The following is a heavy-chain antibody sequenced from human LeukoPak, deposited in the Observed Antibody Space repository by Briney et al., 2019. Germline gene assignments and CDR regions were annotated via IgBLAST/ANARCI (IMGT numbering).Heavy chain of an antibody. V-gene: IGHV4-59*08. J-gene: IGHJ5*02. Sequence: SQSLSLTCTVSAGSISSSFWSWIRQPPGKGLEWIGYIYYTGSTTYNPSLKSRVTISVDTSKNQFSLKLSSVTAADTAMYFCARGTTWNWFDPWGQGTLVTVSS. CDR3: ARGTTWNWFDP. CDR2: IYYTGST. D-gene: IGHD4-17*01. CDR1: AGSISSSF.